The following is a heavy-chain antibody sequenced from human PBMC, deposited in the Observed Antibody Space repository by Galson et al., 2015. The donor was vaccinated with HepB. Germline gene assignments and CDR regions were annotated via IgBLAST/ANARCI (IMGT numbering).Heavy chain of an antibody. CDR2: ISSSSSYT. J-gene: IGHJ4*02. CDR1: GFTFSDYY. D-gene: IGHD6-6*01. Sequence: SLRLSCAASGFTFSDYYMSWIRQAPGKGLEWVSYISSSSSYTNYADSVKGRFTISRDNAKNSLYLQMNSLRAEDTAVYYCARTIGSSSVVDYWGQGTLVTVSS. CDR3: ARTIGSSSVVDY. V-gene: IGHV3-11*03.